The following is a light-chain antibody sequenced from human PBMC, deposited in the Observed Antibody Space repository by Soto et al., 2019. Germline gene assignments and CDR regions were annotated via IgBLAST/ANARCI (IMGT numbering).Light chain of an antibody. J-gene: IGLJ1*01. CDR1: SSDVGSYNL. CDR3: CSYAGSSTLV. CDR2: EVS. Sequence: QSALTQPASVSGSPGQSITISCTGTSSDVGSYNLVSCYQQHPGKAPKLMIYEVSKRPSGVSNRFSGSKSGNTASLTISGLQAEDEADYYCCSYAGSSTLVFGTGTKVTVL. V-gene: IGLV2-23*02.